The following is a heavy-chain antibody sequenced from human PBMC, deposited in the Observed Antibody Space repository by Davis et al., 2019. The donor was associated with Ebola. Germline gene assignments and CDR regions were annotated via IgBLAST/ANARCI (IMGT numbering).Heavy chain of an antibody. V-gene: IGHV3-53*01. D-gene: IGHD5-18*01. J-gene: IGHJ4*02. Sequence: GESLKISCAASGFTFSDYYMSWVRQAPGKGLEWVSVIYSGGSTYYADSVKGRFTISRDNSKNTLYLQMNSLRAEDTAVYYCARGRYGSGDYWGQGTLVTVSS. CDR2: IYSGGST. CDR1: GFTFSDYY. CDR3: ARGRYGSGDY.